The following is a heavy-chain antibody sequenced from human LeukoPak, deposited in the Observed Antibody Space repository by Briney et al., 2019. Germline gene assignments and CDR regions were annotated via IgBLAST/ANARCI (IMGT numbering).Heavy chain of an antibody. CDR2: IYYSGST. V-gene: IGHV4-59*01. CDR3: ARGPNTDSSGWYHFDY. Sequence: SETLSLTCTVSGGSINSYYWSWIRQPPGRGLEWIGYIYYSGSTNYNPSLKSRVTISVDTSKNQFSLKLSSVTAADTAVYYCARGPNTDSSGWYHFDYWGQGTLVTVSS. J-gene: IGHJ4*02. CDR1: GGSINSYY. D-gene: IGHD6-19*01.